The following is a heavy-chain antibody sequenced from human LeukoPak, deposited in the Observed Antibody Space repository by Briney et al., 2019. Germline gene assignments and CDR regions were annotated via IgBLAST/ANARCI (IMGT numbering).Heavy chain of an antibody. V-gene: IGHV4-39*01. Sequence: SETLSLTCTVSGGSISSSPYYWGWIRQPPGKGLEWIGNSYYSGSTYYNPSLKTRVTISVDTSKNQFSLKLTSVTAADTAVYYCARHASVDGNWPRPLDYWGQGSLVTVSS. J-gene: IGHJ4*02. D-gene: IGHD6-19*01. CDR2: SYYSGST. CDR1: GGSISSSPYY. CDR3: ARHASVDGNWPRPLDY.